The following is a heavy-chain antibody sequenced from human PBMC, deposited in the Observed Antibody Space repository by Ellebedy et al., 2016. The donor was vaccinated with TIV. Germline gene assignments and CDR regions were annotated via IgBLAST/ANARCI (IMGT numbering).Heavy chain of an antibody. CDR2: ISYSGST. CDR3: ARDENWNDGYYYGMDV. Sequence: MPSETLSLTCTVSGGSISPYYWSWIRQPPGKGLEWIGYISYSGSTNYNPSLKSRVAISVDTSKNQFSLRLNSVTAADTAVYYCARDENWNDGYYYGMDVWGQGTTVTVSS. V-gene: IGHV4-59*01. CDR1: GGSISPYY. J-gene: IGHJ6*02. D-gene: IGHD1-1*01.